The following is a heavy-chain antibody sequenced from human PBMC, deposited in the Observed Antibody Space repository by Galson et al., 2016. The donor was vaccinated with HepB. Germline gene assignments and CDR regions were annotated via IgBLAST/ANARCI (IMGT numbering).Heavy chain of an antibody. J-gene: IGHJ6*03. V-gene: IGHV1-18*04. CDR2: ISTYNGNT. CDR3: AREREFYYYMDV. Sequence: SVKVSCKASGYTFTSYGISWVRQAPGQGLEWMGWISTYNGNTNFAQKLQGRVTMTTDTSTSTAYMELRNLTSDDTAVYYCAREREFYYYMDVWGKGTTVTVSS. CDR1: GYTFTSYG.